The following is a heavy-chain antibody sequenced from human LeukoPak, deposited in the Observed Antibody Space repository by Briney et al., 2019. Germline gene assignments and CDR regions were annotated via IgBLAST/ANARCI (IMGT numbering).Heavy chain of an antibody. D-gene: IGHD6-19*01. CDR1: GFTFDDYG. CDR2: VNWNGGST. CDR3: AKDDIAVAGTDYYYYYYGMDV. Sequence: PGGSLRLSFAASGFTFDDYGMSWVRQAPGKGLEWISGVNWNGGSTGYAVSVKGRFTISRDNAKNSLYLQMNSLRAEDTAVYYCAKDDIAVAGTDYYYYYYGMDVWGQGTTVTVSS. J-gene: IGHJ6*02. V-gene: IGHV3-20*03.